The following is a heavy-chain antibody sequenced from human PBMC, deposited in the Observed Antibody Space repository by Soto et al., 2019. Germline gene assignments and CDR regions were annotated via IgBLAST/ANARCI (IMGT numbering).Heavy chain of an antibody. CDR3: ARSSGWYGYYYYGMDVWGQGTTVTVSSGKKKDTAVYYCARGQYYYDSSGYYYYYGMDV. D-gene: IGHD6-19*01. CDR1: ENTFTSYA. Sequence: ASVKVSCKASENTFTSYAMHWVRQAPGQRLEWMGWINAGNGNTKYSQKFQGRVTITRDTYASTAYMELSSLRSEDTAVYYCARSSGWYGYYYYGMDVWGQGTTVTVSSGKKKDTAVYYCARGQYYYDSSGYYYYYGMDVWGQGTTVTVSS. CDR2: INAGNGNT. V-gene: IGHV1-3*01. J-gene: IGHJ6*02.